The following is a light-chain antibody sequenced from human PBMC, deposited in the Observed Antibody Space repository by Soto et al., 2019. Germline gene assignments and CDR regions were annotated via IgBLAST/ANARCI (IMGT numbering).Light chain of an antibody. V-gene: IGLV2-14*01. J-gene: IGLJ2*01. CDR3: SSYAIAGTLVV. CDR1: SSDVGTYNY. Sequence: QSALTQPASVSGSPGQSIPISCTGTSSDVGTYNYVSWYQQHPGKAPKLIIYDVSTRPSGLSNRFSGSKSGNTASRTISGLQAEDEADDGCSSYAIAGTLVVFGGGTKLTVL. CDR2: DVS.